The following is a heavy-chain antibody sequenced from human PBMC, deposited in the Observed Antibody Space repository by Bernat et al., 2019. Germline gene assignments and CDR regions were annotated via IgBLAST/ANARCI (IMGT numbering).Heavy chain of an antibody. D-gene: IGHD6-19*01. CDR1: GCSISSYY. J-gene: IGHJ4*02. Sequence: QVQLQESGPGLVKPSETLSLTCTVSGCSISSYYWSWIRQSPGKGLEWIGYIYDSGFTNYNPSLKSRVNISVDTSKNQFSLKLSSVTAADTAVYYCARRYSNGWCFDYWGQGTLVSVSS. CDR2: IYDSGFT. CDR3: ARRYSNGWCFDY. V-gene: IGHV4-59*08.